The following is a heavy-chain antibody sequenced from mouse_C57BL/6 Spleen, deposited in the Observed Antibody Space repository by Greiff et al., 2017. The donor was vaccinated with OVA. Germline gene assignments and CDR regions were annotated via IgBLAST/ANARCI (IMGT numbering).Heavy chain of an antibody. CDR3: ARWLSYWYFDV. Sequence: QVQLQQSGAELVKPGASVKLSCKASGYTFTSYWMQWVKQRPGQGLEWIGEIDPSDSYTNYNQKFKGKATLTVDTSSSTAYMQLSSLTSEDSAVYYCARWLSYWYFDVWGTGTTVTVSS. CDR1: GYTFTSYW. J-gene: IGHJ1*03. D-gene: IGHD2-2*01. CDR2: IDPSDSYT. V-gene: IGHV1-50*01.